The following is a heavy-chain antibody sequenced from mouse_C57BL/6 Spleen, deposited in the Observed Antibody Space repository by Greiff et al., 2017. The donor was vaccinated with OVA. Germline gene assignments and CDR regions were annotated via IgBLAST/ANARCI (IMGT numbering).Heavy chain of an antibody. Sequence: DVQLQESGGGLVKPGGSLKLSCAASGFTFSSYAMSWVRQTPEKRLEWVATISDGGSYTYYPDNVKGRFTISRDNAKNNLYLQMSHLKSEDTAMYYCAREGKDWYFDVWGTGTTVTVSS. J-gene: IGHJ1*03. CDR1: GFTFSSYA. V-gene: IGHV5-4*01. CDR3: AREGKDWYFDV. CDR2: ISDGGSYT.